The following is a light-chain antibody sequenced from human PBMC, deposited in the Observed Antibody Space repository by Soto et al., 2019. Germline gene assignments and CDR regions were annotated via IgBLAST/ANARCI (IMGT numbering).Light chain of an antibody. J-gene: IGLJ1*01. V-gene: IGLV2-14*03. CDR1: RSDVGGYNY. CDR2: EVR. Sequence: QSALTQPASVSGSPGQSITISCTGTRSDVGGYNYVSWYQQYPGEVPKVWIYEVRNRPSGVSDRFSGSKSGNTASLTISRLQAEDEADYYCSSYTRGNTYVFGTGTKVTVL. CDR3: SSYTRGNTYV.